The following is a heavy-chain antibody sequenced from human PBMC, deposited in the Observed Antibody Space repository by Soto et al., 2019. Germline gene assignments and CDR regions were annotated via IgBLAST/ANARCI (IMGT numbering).Heavy chain of an antibody. CDR1: GFTFSSYS. CDR3: ARESLLDP. V-gene: IGHV3-21*01. J-gene: IGHJ5*02. CDR2: ISSSSSYI. Sequence: GGSLRLSCAAPGFTFSSYSMYWVRQAEWKGLEWVSSISSSSSYIYYADSVKGRFTISRDNAKNSLYLQMNSLRAEDTAVYYSARESLLDPWGQGTLVTVSS. D-gene: IGHD2-15*01.